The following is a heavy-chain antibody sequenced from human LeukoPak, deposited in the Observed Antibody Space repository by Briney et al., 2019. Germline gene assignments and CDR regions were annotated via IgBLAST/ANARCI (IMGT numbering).Heavy chain of an antibody. CDR3: AKVHVVEPATSGIDY. J-gene: IGHJ4*02. D-gene: IGHD2-2*01. V-gene: IGHV3-30*18. CDR2: ISYDGSNK. CDR1: GFTFSSTG. Sequence: PGRSLRLSCAASGFTFSSTGMHWVRQAPGKGLEWVAVISYDGSNKYYAGSVKGRFTISRDNSKNTLYLQMNSLRVEDTAVYYCAKVHVVEPATSGIDYWGQGTLVTVSS.